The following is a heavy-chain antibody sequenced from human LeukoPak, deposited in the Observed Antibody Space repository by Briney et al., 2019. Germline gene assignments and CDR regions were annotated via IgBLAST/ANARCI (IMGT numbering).Heavy chain of an antibody. CDR2: TYSGGNA. D-gene: IGHD3-3*01. Sequence: SETLSLTCTVSGASTSAYYWSWIRPPHGKGREWIGYTYSGGNANYNPSLKSRVTKSVDTSKNQFSLKLSSVTAADTAVYYCARGSIPEPYYDFWTPEYYFDYWGQGTLVTVSS. V-gene: IGHV4-4*08. CDR1: GASTSAYY. J-gene: IGHJ4*02. CDR3: ARGSIPEPYYDFWTPEYYFDY.